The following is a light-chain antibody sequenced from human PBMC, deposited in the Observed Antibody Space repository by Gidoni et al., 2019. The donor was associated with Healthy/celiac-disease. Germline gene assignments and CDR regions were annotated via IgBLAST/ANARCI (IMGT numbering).Light chain of an antibody. V-gene: IGKV3-20*01. CDR3: QQYGSCGVT. CDR2: GAS. Sequence: EFLLLPSPGTLSLSPGERATLSCRASQSVSSSYLAWYQQKPGQAPRLLIYGASSRATGIPDRFSGSGSGTDFTLTISRLEPEDFAVYYCQQYGSCGVTFGGGTKVEIK. CDR1: QSVSSSY. J-gene: IGKJ4*01.